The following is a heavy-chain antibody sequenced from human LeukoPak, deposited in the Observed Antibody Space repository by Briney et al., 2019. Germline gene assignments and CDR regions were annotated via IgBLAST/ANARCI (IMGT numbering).Heavy chain of an antibody. D-gene: IGHD2-2*01. CDR3: ARLLGNYCSSTSCYPGGYFDY. CDR1: GGSISSTTYH. CDR2: IYYDGNT. V-gene: IGHV4-39*01. J-gene: IGHJ4*02. Sequence: SETLSLTCTVSGGSISSTTYHWGWIRQPPGKGLESIGTIYYDGNTYYNPSLKSRVTISVDTSKNQFSLRLSSVTAADTAVFYCARLLGNYCSSTSCYPGGYFDYWGKGALVTVSS.